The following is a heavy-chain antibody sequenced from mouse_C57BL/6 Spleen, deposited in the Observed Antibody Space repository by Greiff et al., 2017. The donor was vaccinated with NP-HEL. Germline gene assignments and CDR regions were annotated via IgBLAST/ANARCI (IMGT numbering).Heavy chain of an antibody. CDR1: GYSFTGYY. V-gene: IGHV1-42*01. CDR3: ARSRGSSYGYYFDY. D-gene: IGHD1-1*01. Sequence: VQLQQSGPELVKPGASVKISCKASGYSFTGYYMNWVKQSPEKSLEWIGEINPSTGGTTYNQKFKAKATLTVDKSSSTAYMQLKSLTSEDSAVYYCARSRGSSYGYYFDYWGQGTTLTVSS. CDR2: INPSTGGT. J-gene: IGHJ2*01.